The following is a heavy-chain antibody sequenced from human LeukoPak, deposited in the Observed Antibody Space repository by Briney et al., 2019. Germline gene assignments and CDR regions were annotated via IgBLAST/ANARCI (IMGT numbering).Heavy chain of an antibody. CDR3: ARGIAGAWGFDY. Sequence: GGSLRLSCEASGFTFSGNWMHWVRQAPGKGLVWVSRINGDGRTTYYADSVKRRFTISRDNAKNTVYLQMNSLRAEDTAVYYCARGIAGAWGFDYWGLGTLVTVSS. D-gene: IGHD6-13*01. V-gene: IGHV3-74*01. CDR1: GFTFSGNW. CDR2: INGDGRTT. J-gene: IGHJ4*02.